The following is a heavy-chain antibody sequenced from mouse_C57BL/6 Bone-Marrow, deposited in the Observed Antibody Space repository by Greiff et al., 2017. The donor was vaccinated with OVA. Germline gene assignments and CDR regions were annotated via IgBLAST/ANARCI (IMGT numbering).Heavy chain of an antibody. J-gene: IGHJ3*01. V-gene: IGHV7-3*01. CDR2: IRNKANGYTP. CDR1: GFTFTDYY. D-gene: IGHD2-2*01. Sequence: EVKLQESGGGLVQPGGSLSLSCAASGFTFTDYYMSWVRQPPGKALEWLGFIRNKANGYTPEYSASVKGRFTISRYNSQSILYLQMNARRAEDSATYYCARSPMGYDGGSWFAYWGQGTLVTVSA. CDR3: ARSPMGYDGGSWFAY.